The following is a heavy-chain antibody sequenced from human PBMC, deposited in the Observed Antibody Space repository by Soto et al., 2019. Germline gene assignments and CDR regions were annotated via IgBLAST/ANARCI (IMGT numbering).Heavy chain of an antibody. Sequence: SLRLSCAATGFTFSSYAMHWVRQAPGKGLEWVAVISYDGSNKYYADSVKGRFTIFRDNSKNTLYLQMNSLRAEDTAVYYCARDSDGDGDYAPAGFDYWGQGTLVTVSS. CDR1: GFTFSSYA. CDR3: ARDSDGDGDYAPAGFDY. CDR2: ISYDGSNK. V-gene: IGHV3-30-3*01. D-gene: IGHD4-17*01. J-gene: IGHJ4*02.